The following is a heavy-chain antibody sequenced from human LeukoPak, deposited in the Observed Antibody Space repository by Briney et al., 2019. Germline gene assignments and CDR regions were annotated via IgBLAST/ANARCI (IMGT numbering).Heavy chain of an antibody. CDR3: ARFSNFELRGYFDY. V-gene: IGHV4-34*01. CDR2: INHSGST. J-gene: IGHJ4*02. Sequence: SETLPLTCAVYGGSFSGYYWSWIRQPPGKGLEWIGEINHSGSTNYNPSLKSRVTISVDTSKNQFSLKLSSVTAADTAVYYCARFSNFELRGYFDYWGQGTLVTVSS. D-gene: IGHD1-26*01. CDR1: GGSFSGYY.